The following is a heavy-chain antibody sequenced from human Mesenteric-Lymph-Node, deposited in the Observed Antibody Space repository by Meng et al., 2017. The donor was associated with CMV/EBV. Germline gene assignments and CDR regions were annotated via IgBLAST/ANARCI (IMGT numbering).Heavy chain of an antibody. CDR2: IWYDGSNK. CDR3: ARNSDGGNYRHLAY. Sequence: GGSLRLSCAASGFTFSSYGIHWVRQAPGKGLEWVSLIWYDGSNKYYADSVKGRFIISRDNAKNSLYLQMNSLRAEDTAVYYCARNSDGGNYRHLAYWGQGTLVTVSS. J-gene: IGHJ4*02. CDR1: GFTFSSYG. V-gene: IGHV3-33*01. D-gene: IGHD4/OR15-4a*01.